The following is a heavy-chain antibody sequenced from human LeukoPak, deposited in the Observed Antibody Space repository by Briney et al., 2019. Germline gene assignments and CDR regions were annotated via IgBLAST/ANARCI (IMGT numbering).Heavy chain of an antibody. V-gene: IGHV5-51*01. D-gene: IGHD2-21*02. CDR1: GYSFTSYW. CDR2: FYPGDSET. Sequence: KPGESLKISCKGSGYSFTSYWIGWVRQMPGKGLELMGIFYPGDSETRYSPSFQGQVTFSADKSINTAYLQWSSLKASDTAMYYCARHMVTSMDVWGQGTTVTVSS. CDR3: ARHMVTSMDV. J-gene: IGHJ6*02.